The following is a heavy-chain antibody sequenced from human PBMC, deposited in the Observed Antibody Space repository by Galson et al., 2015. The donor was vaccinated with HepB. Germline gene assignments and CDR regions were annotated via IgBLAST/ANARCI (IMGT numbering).Heavy chain of an antibody. CDR1: GGSLSGFY. CDR2: INRSGNT. V-gene: IGHV4-34*01. D-gene: IGHD2-8*02. Sequence: SETLSLTCAVSGGSLSGFYWSWVRQPPGKGLEFIGEINRSGNTRYKPSLQSRVTISVDTSRNQFSLKLSSVTAADTAVYYCARGDSADWCYYYYGWDVWGHGTTVTVPS. CDR3: ARGDSADWCYYYYGWDV. J-gene: IGHJ6*02.